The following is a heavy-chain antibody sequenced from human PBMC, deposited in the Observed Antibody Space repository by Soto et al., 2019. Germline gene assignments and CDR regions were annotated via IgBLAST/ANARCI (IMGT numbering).Heavy chain of an antibody. J-gene: IGHJ4*02. D-gene: IGHD3-10*01. CDR3: ASINRRDFPSTGGSGPFDY. CDR2: INHSGST. CDR1: GGSFSGYY. Sequence: PSETLSLTCAVYGGSFSGYYWSWIRQPPGKGLEWIGEINHSGSTNYNPSLKSRVTISVDTSKNQFSLKLSSVTAADTAVYYCASINRRDFPSTGGSGPFDYWGQGTLVTVSS. V-gene: IGHV4-34*01.